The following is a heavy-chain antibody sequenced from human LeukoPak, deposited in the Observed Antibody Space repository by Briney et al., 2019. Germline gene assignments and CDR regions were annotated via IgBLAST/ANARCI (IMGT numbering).Heavy chain of an antibody. CDR2: ISGSGGST. D-gene: IGHD6-13*01. V-gene: IGHV3-23*01. Sequence: GGSLRLSCAASGFTFSSYAMSWVRQAPGKGLEWVSAISGSGGSTYYADSVKGRFTISRDNSKNTLYLQMNSLRAEDTAVYYCARDRGSSWSYFDYWGQGTLVTVSS. J-gene: IGHJ4*02. CDR1: GFTFSSYA. CDR3: ARDRGSSWSYFDY.